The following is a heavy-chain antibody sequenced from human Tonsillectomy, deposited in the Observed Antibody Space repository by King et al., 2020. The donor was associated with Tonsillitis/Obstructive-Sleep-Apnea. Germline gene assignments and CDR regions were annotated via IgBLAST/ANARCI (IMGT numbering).Heavy chain of an antibody. CDR1: GGTFSSYA. CDR3: GRCPTSARDYYYMDV. J-gene: IGHJ6*03. CDR2: IIPIFGTA. Sequence: QLVQSGAEVKKPGSSVKVSCKASGGTFSSYAISWVRQAPGQGLEWMGGIIPIFGTANSAQNFQGRVTITAAESTSTAYMELSSLRSEDTAVYYCGRCPTSARDYYYMDVWGKGTTVTVSS. V-gene: IGHV1-69*01.